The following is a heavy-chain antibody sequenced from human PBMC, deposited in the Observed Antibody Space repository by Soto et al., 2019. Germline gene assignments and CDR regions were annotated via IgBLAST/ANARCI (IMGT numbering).Heavy chain of an antibody. Sequence: PXGSLGLSCAASGFTFRSYAMSWVRQAPGKGLEWVSAVSSSGGSAYYADSVKGRFTISRDNSKNTLFLQMTSLRAEDTALYYCAKDHWGSYSGQGTLVTVPS. CDR2: VSSSGGSA. CDR3: AKDHWGSY. V-gene: IGHV3-23*01. J-gene: IGHJ4*02. CDR1: GFTFRSYA. D-gene: IGHD3-16*01.